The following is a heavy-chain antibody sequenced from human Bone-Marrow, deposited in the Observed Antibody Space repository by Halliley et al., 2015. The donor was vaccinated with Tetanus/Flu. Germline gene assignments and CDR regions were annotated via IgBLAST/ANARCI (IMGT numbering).Heavy chain of an antibody. CDR1: GFTFSGFW. J-gene: IGHJ4*02. V-gene: IGHV3-74*01. CDR2: INGDGSST. D-gene: IGHD2-21*02. CDR3: VTAFY. Sequence: SLRLSCAASGFTFSGFWMHWVRQAPGQGLVWVSRINGDGSSTAYADSVKGRLTISRDNAKNTLYLQMNSLRVEDTVVYYCVTAFYWGQGTLVTVSS.